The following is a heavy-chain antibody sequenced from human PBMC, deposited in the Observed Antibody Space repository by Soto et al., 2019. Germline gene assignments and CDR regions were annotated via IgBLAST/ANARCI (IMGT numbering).Heavy chain of an antibody. CDR3: ARVSGIAAAGTGEYYFDY. CDR1: GGSISSGGYY. CDR2: IYYSGST. J-gene: IGHJ4*02. D-gene: IGHD6-13*01. V-gene: IGHV4-31*03. Sequence: SETLSLTCTVSGGSISSGGYYWSWIRQHPGKGLGWIGYIYYSGSTYYNPSLKSRVTISVDTSKNQFSLKLSSVTAADTAVYYCARVSGIAAAGTGEYYFDYWGKGTLVTVS.